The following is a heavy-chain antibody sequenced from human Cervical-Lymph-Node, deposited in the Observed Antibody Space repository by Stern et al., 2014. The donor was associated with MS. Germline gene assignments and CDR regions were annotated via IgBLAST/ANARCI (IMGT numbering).Heavy chain of an antibody. CDR1: GGSIRSYY. CDR3: ARATDILTGHYPYYFDY. V-gene: IGHV4-59*01. Sequence: VQLQQSGPGLEKPSETLSLTCSVSGGSIRSYYWSWIRQPPGKGLEWIGDIYHSASTNYNPSLKSRVTISVDTSKNQFSLKLSPVTAADTAVYYCARATDILTGHYPYYFDYWGQGTLVTVSS. CDR2: IYHSAST. J-gene: IGHJ4*02. D-gene: IGHD3-9*01.